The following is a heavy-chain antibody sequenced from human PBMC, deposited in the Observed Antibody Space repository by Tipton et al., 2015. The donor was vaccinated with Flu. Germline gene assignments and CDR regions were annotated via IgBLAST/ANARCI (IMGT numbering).Heavy chain of an antibody. J-gene: IGHJ4*02. D-gene: IGHD3-22*01. CDR3: ARDDDRSGFYPSPNDY. CDR2: IWSGGTT. Sequence: SLRLSCSPSEFTVSISYMSWVRQVPGKGLEWVSSIWSGGTTKYADSVKGRFIISRDGSKNTLYLQMNSLRVEDTAVYYCARDDDRSGFYPSPNDYWGQGTLVTVSS. CDR1: EFTVSISY. V-gene: IGHV3-66*01.